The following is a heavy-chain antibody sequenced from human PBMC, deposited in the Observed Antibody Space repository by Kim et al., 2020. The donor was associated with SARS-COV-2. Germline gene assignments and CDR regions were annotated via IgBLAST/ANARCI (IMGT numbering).Heavy chain of an antibody. Sequence: SETLSLTCTVSGGSVSSTSYYWSWIRQPPGKGLEWIGYIYYSGSTNYNPSLKSRVTMSVDTSKNQFSLKLSSVTAADTAVYYCARRRVLPPYWFDPWGQGTLVTVSS. CDR3: ARRRVLPPYWFDP. CDR1: GGSVSSTSYY. CDR2: IYYSGST. V-gene: IGHV4-61*01. D-gene: IGHD3-10*01. J-gene: IGHJ5*02.